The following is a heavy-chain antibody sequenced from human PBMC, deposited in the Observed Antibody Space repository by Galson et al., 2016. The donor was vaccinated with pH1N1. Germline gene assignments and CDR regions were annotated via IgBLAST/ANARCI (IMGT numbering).Heavy chain of an antibody. J-gene: IGHJ4*02. CDR3: ARNTTDIQTFDF. CDR2: IYYSGST. Sequence: QVQLQESGPGLVKPSETLSLTCTVSGDSISSNAYYWGWIRQPPGRGLEWIASIYYSGSTYYSPSFKSRVTISIGTSKDQFALILRSVTAADTAVYYCARNTTDIQTFDFWGQGTLVTVST. V-gene: IGHV4-39*01. CDR1: GDSISSNAYY. D-gene: IGHD5-18*01.